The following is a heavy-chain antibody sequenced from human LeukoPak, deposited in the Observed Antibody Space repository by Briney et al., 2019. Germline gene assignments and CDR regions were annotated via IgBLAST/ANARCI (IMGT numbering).Heavy chain of an antibody. Sequence: SSETLSLTCTVSGGSISPYYWSWIRQPPGKGLEWIGYIQYSGSTSYNPSLKSRVTISVDTSKNQFSLKLSSVTVADSAVYSCARYGGTYFDTWGQGTMVTVSS. CDR1: GGSISPYY. CDR2: IQYSGST. D-gene: IGHD3-10*01. J-gene: IGHJ3*02. V-gene: IGHV4-59*08. CDR3: ARYGGTYFDT.